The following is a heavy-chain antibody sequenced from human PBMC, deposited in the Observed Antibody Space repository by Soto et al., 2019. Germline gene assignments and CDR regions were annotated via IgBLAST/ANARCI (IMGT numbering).Heavy chain of an antibody. CDR3: SKDAYTYGYIGH. CDR2: ISGSGGT. J-gene: IGHJ5*02. Sequence: EVQLLESGGGLVQPGGSLRLSCAASGFTFSSYAMSWVRQAPGKGLEWVSAISGSGGTYYADSVKGRFTISRDNSKNTLSLQMNSLRAEDTAVYYCSKDAYTYGYIGHWGQGTLVTVSS. V-gene: IGHV3-23*01. CDR1: GFTFSSYA. D-gene: IGHD5-18*01.